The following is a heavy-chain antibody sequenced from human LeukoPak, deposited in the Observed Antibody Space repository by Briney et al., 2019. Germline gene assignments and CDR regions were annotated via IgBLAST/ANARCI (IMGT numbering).Heavy chain of an antibody. J-gene: IGHJ4*02. CDR3: ARDQGGIAAADLDY. V-gene: IGHV1-2*02. D-gene: IGHD6-13*01. CDR2: INPNSGGT. Sequence: GASVKVSCKASGYTFTGYYMHWVRQATGQGLEWMGWINPNSGGTNYAQKFQGRVTMTRDTSISTAYMELSRLRSDDTAVYYCARDQGGIAAADLDYWGQGTLVTVSS. CDR1: GYTFTGYY.